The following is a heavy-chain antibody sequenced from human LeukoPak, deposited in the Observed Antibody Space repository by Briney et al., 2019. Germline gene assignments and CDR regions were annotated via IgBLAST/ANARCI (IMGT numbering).Heavy chain of an antibody. Sequence: GGSLRLSCAVSGITFSDYWMSWVRQAPGKGLEWVANIKQDGSEKYYVDSVKGRFTISRDNAKNSLYLQMNSLRAEDTAVYYCARDDEYGDFDYWGQGTLVTVSS. J-gene: IGHJ4*02. V-gene: IGHV3-7*01. CDR1: GITFSDYW. CDR2: IKQDGSEK. CDR3: ARDDEYGDFDY. D-gene: IGHD4-17*01.